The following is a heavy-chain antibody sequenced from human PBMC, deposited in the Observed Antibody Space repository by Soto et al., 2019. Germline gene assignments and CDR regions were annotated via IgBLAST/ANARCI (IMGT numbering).Heavy chain of an antibody. CDR3: AKGMYDYGDYFAS. D-gene: IGHD4-17*01. J-gene: IGHJ4*02. Sequence: EVQLLESGGGLVQPGGSLRLSCAASGFTFYNYDMNWVRQAPGKGLEWVSGISGRGGSTSYADSVNGRFTISKHNSKNTVYSQMSGLRAEDTAVYYCAKGMYDYGDYFASWGRGTLVTVSS. V-gene: IGHV3-23*01. CDR2: ISGRGGST. CDR1: GFTFYNYD.